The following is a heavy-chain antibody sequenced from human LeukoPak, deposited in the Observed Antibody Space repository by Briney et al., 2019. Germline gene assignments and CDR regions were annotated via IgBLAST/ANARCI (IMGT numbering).Heavy chain of an antibody. J-gene: IGHJ3*02. V-gene: IGHV3-9*03. CDR3: AKDEFVASDFTGAFDI. Sequence: GGSLRLSCAASGFTFDDYAMHWVRHAPGKGLEWVSGISRNSGSIGYADSVKGRFTISRDNAKNSLYLQMNSLRAEDMALYYCAKDEFVASDFTGAFDIWGQGTMVTVSS. CDR2: ISRNSGSI. D-gene: IGHD2-8*02. CDR1: GFTFDDYA.